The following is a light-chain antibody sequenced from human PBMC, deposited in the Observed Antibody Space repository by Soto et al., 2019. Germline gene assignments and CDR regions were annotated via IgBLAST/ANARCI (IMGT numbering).Light chain of an antibody. CDR2: NST. CDR1: QSINSKS. CDR3: QHYGGSFI. Sequence: EIVLTQSPGTLSLSPGEGATVSCRVSQSINSKSLVWYQRKFGQAPRLLIYNSTSRATGIPDRFSGSGSGKDFTLIISRLEPEDFAVYYCQHYGGSFIFGPGTKVDFK. J-gene: IGKJ3*01. V-gene: IGKV3-20*01.